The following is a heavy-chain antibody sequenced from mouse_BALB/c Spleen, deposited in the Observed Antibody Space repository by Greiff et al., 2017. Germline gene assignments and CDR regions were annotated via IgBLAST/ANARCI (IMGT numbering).Heavy chain of an antibody. CDR3: VRAARAVYAMDY. Sequence: QVQLKESGPGLVAPSQSLSITCTVSGFSLTSYDISWIRQPPGKGLEWLGVIWTGGGTNYNSAFMSRLSISKDNSKSQVFLKMNSLQTDDTAIYYCVRAARAVYAMDYWGQGTSVTVSS. CDR2: IWTGGGT. V-gene: IGHV2-9-2*01. J-gene: IGHJ4*01. CDR1: GFSLTSYD. D-gene: IGHD3-1*01.